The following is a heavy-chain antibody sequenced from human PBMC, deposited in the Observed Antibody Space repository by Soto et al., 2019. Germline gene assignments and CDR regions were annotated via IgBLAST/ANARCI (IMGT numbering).Heavy chain of an antibody. J-gene: IGHJ4*02. V-gene: IGHV1-46*01. CDR2: INPSVGST. Sequence: ASVKVSCKASGYTFTSYYMHWVRQAPGQGLEWMGIINPSVGSTSYAQKLQGRVTMTRDTSTSTVYMELSRLRSEDTAVYYCAIGGPYCGSDCLRDAQKSAPGDYWCEGTLVTVA. CDR3: AIGGPYCGSDCLRDAQKSAPGDY. CDR1: GYTFTSYY. D-gene: IGHD2-21*02.